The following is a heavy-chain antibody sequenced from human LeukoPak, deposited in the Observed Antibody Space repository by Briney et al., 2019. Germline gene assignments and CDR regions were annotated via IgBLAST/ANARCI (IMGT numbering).Heavy chain of an antibody. Sequence: GGSLRLSCAASGFTLSFYWMSWVRQAPGKGLEWVANINQVASEKNYVDSVKGRFTISRDNAKNSLYLQMNSVRAEDTAMYYCVRDGGYYGPDSWGQGALVSVSS. V-gene: IGHV3-7*04. CDR2: INQVASEK. CDR3: VRDGGYYGPDS. CDR1: GFTLSFYW. J-gene: IGHJ4*02. D-gene: IGHD3-10*01.